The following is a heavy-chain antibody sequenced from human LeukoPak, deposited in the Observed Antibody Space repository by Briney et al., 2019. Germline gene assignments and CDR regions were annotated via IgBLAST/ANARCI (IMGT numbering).Heavy chain of an antibody. Sequence: GSLRLSCAASGFTFKNYGMHWVRQAPGKGLEWVAVIWFDGSNKYYADSVKGRFTISRDNSKNTLYLQMNSLRAEDTAVYYCARDERNDYGMDVWGQGTTVTVSS. CDR2: IWFDGSNK. V-gene: IGHV3-33*01. CDR3: ARDERNDYGMDV. J-gene: IGHJ6*02. CDR1: GFTFKNYG. D-gene: IGHD5-24*01.